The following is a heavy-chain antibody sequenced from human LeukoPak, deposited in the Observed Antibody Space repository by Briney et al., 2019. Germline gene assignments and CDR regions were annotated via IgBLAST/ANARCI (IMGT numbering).Heavy chain of an antibody. J-gene: IGHJ4*02. D-gene: IGHD6-19*01. Sequence: KASETLSLTCAVYGGSFSGYYWSWIRQPPGKGLEWIGKINHSGSTNYNPSLKSRVTISVDTSKNQFSLKLSSVTAADTAVYYCARGGVAGLDYWGQGTLVTVSS. CDR3: ARGGVAGLDY. CDR1: GGSFSGYY. V-gene: IGHV4-34*01. CDR2: INHSGST.